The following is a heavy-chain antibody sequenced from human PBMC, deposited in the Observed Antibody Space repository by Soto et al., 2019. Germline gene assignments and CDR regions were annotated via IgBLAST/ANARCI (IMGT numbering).Heavy chain of an antibody. CDR2: ISSSGGTI. CDR1: GFSFSDYE. D-gene: IGHD3-10*01. Sequence: LRLSCAASGFSFSDYEMNWVRQTPGKGLEWLSYISSSGGTIKYADSVKGRFTISRDNAKNSLYLQMHSLRADDTAVYYCARDAFEIYYKFGLDVWGQGTPVTVSS. J-gene: IGHJ6*02. V-gene: IGHV3-48*03. CDR3: ARDAFEIYYKFGLDV.